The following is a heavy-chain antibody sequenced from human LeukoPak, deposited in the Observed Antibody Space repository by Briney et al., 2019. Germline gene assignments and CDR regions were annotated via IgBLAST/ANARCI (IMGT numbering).Heavy chain of an antibody. CDR2: INHSGST. CDR3: ARRRVLLWFGELPFDY. Sequence: SETLSLTCAVYGGSFSGYYWSWIRLPPGKGLEWIGEINHSGSTNYNPSLKSRVTISVDTSKNQFSLKLSSVTAADTAVYYCARRRVLLWFGELPFDYWGQGTLVTVSS. CDR1: GGSFSGYY. V-gene: IGHV4-34*01. J-gene: IGHJ4*02. D-gene: IGHD3-10*01.